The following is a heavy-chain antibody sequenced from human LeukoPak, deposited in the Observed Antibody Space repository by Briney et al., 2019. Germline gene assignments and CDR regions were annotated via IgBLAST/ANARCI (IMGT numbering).Heavy chain of an antibody. V-gene: IGHV1-18*01. CDR1: GYTFTSYG. CDR2: ISAYNGNT. J-gene: IGHJ4*02. D-gene: IGHD3-22*01. CDR3: ASSRGYYPDY. Sequence: ASVKVSCKASGYTFTSYGISWVRQAPGQGLEWMGWISAYNGNTNYAQKFQGRVTMTRDTSTSTVYMELSSMRSEDTAVYYCASSRGYYPDYWGQGTLVTVSS.